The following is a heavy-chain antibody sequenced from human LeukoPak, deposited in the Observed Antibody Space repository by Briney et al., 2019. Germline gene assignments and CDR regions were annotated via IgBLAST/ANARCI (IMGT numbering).Heavy chain of an antibody. D-gene: IGHD3-22*01. J-gene: IGHJ6*02. CDR2: INHSGST. Sequence: SETLSLTCAVYGGSFSGYYWSWIRQPPGKGLEWIGEINHSGSTNYNPSPKSRVTISVDTSKNQFSLKLSSVTAADTAVYYCARGTIRYYYDSSGYYYSPPNYYGMDVWGQGTTVTVSS. CDR1: GGSFSGYY. CDR3: ARGTIRYYYDSSGYYYSPPNYYGMDV. V-gene: IGHV4-34*01.